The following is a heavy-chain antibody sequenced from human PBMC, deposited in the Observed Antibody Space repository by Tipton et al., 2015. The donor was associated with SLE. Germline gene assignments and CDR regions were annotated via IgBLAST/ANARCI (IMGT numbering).Heavy chain of an antibody. D-gene: IGHD3-3*01. J-gene: IGHJ4*02. CDR2: IRYDGSNE. V-gene: IGHV3-30*02. Sequence: SLRLSCAASGFTFSSYGMHWVRQAPGKGLEWVAFIRYDGSNEYYADSVKGRFTISRDNSKNTLYLQMNSLRAEDTAVYYCARDSDLYDFWSGYYPGYFDYWGQGTLVTVSS. CDR1: GFTFSSYG. CDR3: ARDSDLYDFWSGYYPGYFDY.